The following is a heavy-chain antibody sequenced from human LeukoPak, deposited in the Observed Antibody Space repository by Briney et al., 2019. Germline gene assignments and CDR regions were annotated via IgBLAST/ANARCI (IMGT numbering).Heavy chain of an antibody. J-gene: IGHJ4*02. CDR2: ISSSSSYI. Sequence: GRSLRLSCAASGLTFSSYSMNWVRQAPGKGLECVSSISSSSSYIYYADSVKGRFTISRDNAKNSLYLQMNSLRAEDTAVYYCAREGGLQLWGFGYWGQGTLVTVSS. V-gene: IGHV3-21*01. CDR3: AREGGLQLWGFGY. D-gene: IGHD5-18*01. CDR1: GLTFSSYS.